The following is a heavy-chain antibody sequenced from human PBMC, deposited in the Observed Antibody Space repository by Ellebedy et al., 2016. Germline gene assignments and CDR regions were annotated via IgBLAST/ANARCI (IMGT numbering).Heavy chain of an antibody. J-gene: IGHJ4*02. V-gene: IGHV4-34*01. CDR2: INHSGST. CDR1: GGSFSGYY. Sequence: SETLSLTCAVYGGSFSGYYWSWIRQPPGKGLEWIGEINHSGSTNYNPSLKSRVTISVDTSKNQFSLKLSSVTAADTAVYYCARDPLLSGIAAAGTSVWGQGTLVTVSS. CDR3: ARDPLLSGIAAAGTSV. D-gene: IGHD6-13*01.